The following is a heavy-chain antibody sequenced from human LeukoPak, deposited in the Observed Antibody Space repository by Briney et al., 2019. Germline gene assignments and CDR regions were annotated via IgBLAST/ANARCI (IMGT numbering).Heavy chain of an antibody. J-gene: IGHJ4*02. Sequence: ASVKVSCKASGYIFTSYYIHWVRQAPGQGLEWMGVINPSGDTTTYAQKFQGRVTMTRDMSTSTVYMELSSLRSEDTAVYYCAKGSTYVVYYFDYWGQGTLVTVSS. V-gene: IGHV1-46*01. CDR3: AKGSTYVVYYFDY. D-gene: IGHD2-8*02. CDR1: GYIFTSYY. CDR2: INPSGDTT.